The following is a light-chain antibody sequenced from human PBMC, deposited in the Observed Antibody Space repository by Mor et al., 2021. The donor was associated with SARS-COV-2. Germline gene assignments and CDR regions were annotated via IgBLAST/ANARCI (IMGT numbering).Light chain of an antibody. V-gene: IGKV1-9*01. CDR2: TAS. Sequence: TASILPSGVPSRFSGSGSGTEFSLTIISLQLEDFSTYYCQHRHIYHITFGQGTRLETK. CDR3: QHRHIYHIT. J-gene: IGKJ5*01.